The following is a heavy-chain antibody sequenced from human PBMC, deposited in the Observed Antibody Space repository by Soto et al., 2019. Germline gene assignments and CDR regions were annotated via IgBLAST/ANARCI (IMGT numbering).Heavy chain of an antibody. CDR3: ARQIYDSDTGPNFQYYFDS. CDR1: GYSSAGYW. CDR2: IDPSDSQT. V-gene: IGHV5-10-1*01. J-gene: IGHJ4*02. D-gene: IGHD3-22*01. Sequence: GESLKISCKGSGYSSAGYWITWVRQKPGKGLEWMGRIDPSDSQTYYSPSFRGHVTVSVTKSITTVFLQWSSLRASDTAMYYCARQIYDSDTGPNFQYYFDSWGQGTPVTVSS.